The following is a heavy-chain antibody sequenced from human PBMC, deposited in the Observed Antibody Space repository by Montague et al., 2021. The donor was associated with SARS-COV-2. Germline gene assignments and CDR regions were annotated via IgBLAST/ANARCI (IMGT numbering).Heavy chain of an antibody. Sequence: SETLSLTCAVYGGTFSAHSWSWVRQSPGKGLEWIGEINHRGSTTYMSSLKSRVTMSVDMSKNQFSLKLSSVTAADTAIYYCARGGLAGGNYDIWSFSYTSPLDYWGQGTPVTVSS. CDR3: ARGGLAGGNYDIWSFSYTSPLDY. J-gene: IGHJ4*02. CDR1: GGTFSAHS. V-gene: IGHV4-34*01. D-gene: IGHD3-3*01. CDR2: INHRGST.